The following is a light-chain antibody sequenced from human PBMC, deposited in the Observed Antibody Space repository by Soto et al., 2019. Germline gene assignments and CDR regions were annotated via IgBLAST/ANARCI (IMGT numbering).Light chain of an antibody. CDR2: GAA. CDR3: QQRSNWPQT. Sequence: EIVFTQSPGTLSLSPGERATLSCRARQSVSSRYLAWYQQNPGQAPRLLIHGAASRATGITDRFSGSGSGTDVTLTISRLEHEDFAVYYCQQRSNWPQTFGQGTKVDI. CDR1: QSVSSRY. J-gene: IGKJ1*01. V-gene: IGKV3D-20*02.